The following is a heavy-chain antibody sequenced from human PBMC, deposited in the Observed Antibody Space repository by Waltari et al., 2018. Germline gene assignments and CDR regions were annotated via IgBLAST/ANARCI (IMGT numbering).Heavy chain of an antibody. Sequence: QVQLVQSGAEVKKPGASVKVSCKASGYTFTGYYMHWVRQAPGQGLEWMGRINPNSGGTNYAQKFQGRVTMTRDTSISTAYMELSRLRSDDTAVYYCARGLSPPGGYEGYFDYWGQGTLVTVSS. V-gene: IGHV1-2*06. CDR3: ARGLSPPGGYEGYFDY. CDR2: INPNSGGT. CDR1: GYTFTGYY. J-gene: IGHJ4*02. D-gene: IGHD3-16*01.